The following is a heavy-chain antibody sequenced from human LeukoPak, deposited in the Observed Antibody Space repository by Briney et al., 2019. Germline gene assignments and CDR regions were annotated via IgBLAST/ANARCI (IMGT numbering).Heavy chain of an antibody. Sequence: SVKVSCKASGGTFSSYAISWVRQAPGQGLEWMGRIIPILGIANYAQKFQGRVTITADKSTSTAYMELSSLRSEDTAVYYCARVLAAAGSPLYHYYGMDVWGQGTTVTVSS. CDR1: GGTFSSYA. V-gene: IGHV1-69*04. J-gene: IGHJ6*02. CDR2: IIPILGIA. CDR3: ARVLAAAGSPLYHYYGMDV. D-gene: IGHD6-13*01.